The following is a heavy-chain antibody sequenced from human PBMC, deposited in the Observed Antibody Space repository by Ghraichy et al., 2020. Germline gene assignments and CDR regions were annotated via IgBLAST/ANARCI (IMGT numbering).Heavy chain of an antibody. V-gene: IGHV3-74*01. Sequence: EGSLRLSCAVSGFTITNDWMHWVRQAPGKGLVWVSHIKSDGSGTTYADSVKGRFTISRDNAKNTLFLQMNSLRAEDTAVYYCARDRHYAMDVWGPGTTVTVSS. CDR3: ARDRHYAMDV. J-gene: IGHJ6*02. CDR2: IKSDGSGT. CDR1: GFTITNDW.